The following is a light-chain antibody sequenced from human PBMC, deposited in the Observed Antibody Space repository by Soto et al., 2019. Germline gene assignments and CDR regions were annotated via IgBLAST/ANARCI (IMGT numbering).Light chain of an antibody. Sequence: DIQLTQCPSFLSASVGDRVTITCRASQGLSNYLAWYQQKPGKVPKLLIYAASTLQSGVPSRFSGSGFGTEFTLTISSLQSEDFATYYCQQINTYPITFGQGTRLEIK. V-gene: IGKV1-9*01. CDR2: AAS. J-gene: IGKJ5*01. CDR1: QGLSNY. CDR3: QQINTYPIT.